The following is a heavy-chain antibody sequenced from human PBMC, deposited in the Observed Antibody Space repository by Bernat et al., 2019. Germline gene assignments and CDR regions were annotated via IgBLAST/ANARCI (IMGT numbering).Heavy chain of an antibody. CDR1: GFTVSSNY. CDR3: AGYGSGGAFDI. J-gene: IGHJ3*02. CDR2: IYSGGRK. D-gene: IGHD3-10*01. V-gene: IGHV3-53*04. Sequence: VQLVESGGGLVQPGGSLRLSCAASGFTVSSNYMSCVRQGPGNGLEWVSVIYSGGRKYYAESVKGRFTISRHNSKNTLYLQMNSLRAEDTAVYYCAGYGSGGAFDIWGQGTMVTVSS.